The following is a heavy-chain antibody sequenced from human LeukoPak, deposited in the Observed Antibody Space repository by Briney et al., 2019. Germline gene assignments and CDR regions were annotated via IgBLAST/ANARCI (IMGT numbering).Heavy chain of an antibody. D-gene: IGHD3-22*01. J-gene: IGHJ4*02. V-gene: IGHV3-21*01. CDR3: AKAYYDSSGYSYYFDY. CDR2: ISGSSTYM. Sequence: GGSLSFSCEPPGFPFVAFTFTWFGQAQGKGLDWVSSISGSSTYMYYADSVKGRFTISRDNAKNSLYLQMNSLRAEDTAVYYCAKAYYDSSGYSYYFDYWGRGTLVTVSS. CDR1: GFPFVAFT.